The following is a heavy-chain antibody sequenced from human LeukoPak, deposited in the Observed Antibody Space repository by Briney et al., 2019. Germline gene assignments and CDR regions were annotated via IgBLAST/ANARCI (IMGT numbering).Heavy chain of an antibody. J-gene: IGHJ6*04. Sequence: GGSLRLSCAASGFTFSSYEMNWVRRAPGNGLEWVSYISSSGSTIYYADSVKGRFTMSRDNAKNSLYLQMNSLRAEDTAVYYCAELGITMIGGVWGKGTTVTISS. CDR2: ISSSGSTI. D-gene: IGHD3-10*02. CDR1: GFTFSSYE. CDR3: AELGITMIGGV. V-gene: IGHV3-48*03.